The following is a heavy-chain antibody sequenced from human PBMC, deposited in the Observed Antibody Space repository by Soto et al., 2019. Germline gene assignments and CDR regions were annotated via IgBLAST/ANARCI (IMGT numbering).Heavy chain of an antibody. V-gene: IGHV3-23*01. Sequence: EVHLLESGGALVQPGGCLTLSCAASGFSCSAYAMSWVCQAPGKGLEWVSSISRTGDSAYYAASVKGRFAISRDRSKNRLSLQMNSLRVEDTAVYYCAKGPDGSGYYHNWFDSWGQGTLITVSS. CDR3: AKGPDGSGYYHNWFDS. CDR1: GFSCSAYA. J-gene: IGHJ5*01. D-gene: IGHD3-22*01. CDR2: ISRTGDSA.